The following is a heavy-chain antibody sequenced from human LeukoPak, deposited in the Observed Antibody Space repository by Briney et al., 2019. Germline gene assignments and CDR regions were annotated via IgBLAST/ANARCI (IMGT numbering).Heavy chain of an antibody. J-gene: IGHJ4*02. Sequence: ASVKVSCKASGYTSTGYYMHWVRQAPGQGLEWMGYIYPNSGATKYAQKFQGRVTMTRDTSISTAYMELSGLESDDTAVYYCGTLLSNGPFDYWGQGSLVTVSS. V-gene: IGHV1-2*02. CDR3: GTLLSNGPFDY. CDR2: IYPNSGAT. CDR1: GYTSTGYY.